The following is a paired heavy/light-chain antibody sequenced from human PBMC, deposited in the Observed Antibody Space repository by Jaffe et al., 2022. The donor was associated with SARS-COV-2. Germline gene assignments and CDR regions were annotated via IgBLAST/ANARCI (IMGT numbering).Light chain of an antibody. Sequence: SSVLAQPPSVSVAPGKTAAITCETSNIGSDNVHWFQQKPGQAPVLVIYYTRDRPSGIPERFSGSKSGNTATLTISRVEAGDEADYYCQVWDISSDHWVFGGGTRLTVL. CDR2: YTR. V-gene: IGLV3-21*04. CDR1: NIGSDN. CDR3: QVWDISSDHWV. J-gene: IGLJ3*02.
Heavy chain of an antibody. D-gene: IGHD7-27*01. CDR2: VYAGGRS. J-gene: IGHJ6*03. CDR1: GLSVTSNY. Sequence: EVQLVETGGGLIQPGGSLRLSCVASGLSVTSNYMSWVRQPPGKGLQWVSLVYAGGRSDYADSVKGRFSISRDSSKNTLYLQMNSLRVEDTAVYYCARGAARPNFYYYYMDVWGKGTMVTVSS. V-gene: IGHV3-53*02. CDR3: ARGAARPNFYYYYMDV.